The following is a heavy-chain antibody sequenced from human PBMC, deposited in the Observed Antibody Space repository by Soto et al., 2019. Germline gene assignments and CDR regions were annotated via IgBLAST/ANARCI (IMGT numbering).Heavy chain of an antibody. CDR1: GFTFSSYG. CDR2: ISYDGSNK. Sequence: GGSLRLSCAASGFTFSSYGMHWVRQAPGKGLEWVAVISYDGSNKYYADSVKGRFTISRDNAKNTLYLQMNSLRAEDTAVYYCASRGSGYDWVYYYYGMDVWGQGTTVTVSS. CDR3: ASRGSGYDWVYYYYGMDV. V-gene: IGHV3-30*03. D-gene: IGHD5-12*01. J-gene: IGHJ6*02.